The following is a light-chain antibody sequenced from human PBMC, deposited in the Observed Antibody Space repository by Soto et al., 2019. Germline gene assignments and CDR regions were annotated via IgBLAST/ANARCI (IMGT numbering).Light chain of an antibody. CDR1: QSVISY. CDR2: DAS. V-gene: IGKV3-11*01. J-gene: IGKJ5*01. Sequence: EIVLTQSPATLSLSPGERATLSCRASQSVISYLAWYQHKPGQAPRLLIYDASNRATGIPARFIGSGSGTDFTLPISSLEPEDFAVFYFQQHSNWPITFGQGTRLEIK. CDR3: QQHSNWPIT.